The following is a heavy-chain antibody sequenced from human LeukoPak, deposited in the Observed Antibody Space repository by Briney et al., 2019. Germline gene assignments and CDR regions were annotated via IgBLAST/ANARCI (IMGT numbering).Heavy chain of an antibody. J-gene: IGHJ4*02. CDR1: GGSISSSSYY. CDR3: ALTHEWSRYYFDY. Sequence: SETLSLTCTVSGGSISSSSYYWGWIRQPPGKGLEWIGSIYYSGSTYYNPSLESRITISVDTSKNQFSLKLSSVTAADTAVYYCALTHEWSRYYFDYWGQGTLVTVSS. V-gene: IGHV4-39*01. CDR2: IYYSGST. D-gene: IGHD3-3*01.